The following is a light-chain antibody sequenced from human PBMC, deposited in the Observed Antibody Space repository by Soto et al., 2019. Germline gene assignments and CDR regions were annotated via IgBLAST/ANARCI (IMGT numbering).Light chain of an antibody. Sequence: QSVLTQPPSVSAAPGQKVTISCSGSSSNIEKNFVSWYQQFPGTAPKLLICDNNRQLSGIPDRFSGSKSGTSATLGITGLQTGDEAEYYCGTWDTSLSAYVFGGGTKLTVL. J-gene: IGLJ1*01. CDR2: DNN. CDR3: GTWDTSLSAYV. CDR1: SSNIEKNF. V-gene: IGLV1-51*01.